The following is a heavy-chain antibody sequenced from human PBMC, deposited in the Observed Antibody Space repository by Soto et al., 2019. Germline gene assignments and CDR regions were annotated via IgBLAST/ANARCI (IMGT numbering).Heavy chain of an antibody. V-gene: IGHV1-3*01. J-gene: IGHJ6*03. CDR1: GYTFTSYA. CDR2: INAGNGNT. Sequence: ASVKVSCKASGYTFTSYAMHWVRQAPGQRLEWMGWINAGNGNTKCSQKFQGRVTITRDTSASTAYMELSSLRSEDTAVYYCARSMAIFGVVTPSNYYYYYYMDVWGKGTTVTVSS. CDR3: ARSMAIFGVVTPSNYYYYYYMDV. D-gene: IGHD3-3*01.